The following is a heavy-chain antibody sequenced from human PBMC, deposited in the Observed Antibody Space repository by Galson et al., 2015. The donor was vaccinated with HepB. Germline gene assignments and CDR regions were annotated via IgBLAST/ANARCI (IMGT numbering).Heavy chain of an antibody. D-gene: IGHD5-12*01. J-gene: IGHJ4*02. Sequence: SETLSLTCTVSGDSITSSYWNWLRQPAGKALEYIGRIYTRGTTNYNPSLNSRVTISVDTSKNQVSLKLNSVTAADTAVYYCARGHSAYGSLFAYWGQGSLVTVSS. CDR2: IYTRGTT. V-gene: IGHV4-4*07. CDR1: GDSITSSY. CDR3: ARGHSAYGSLFAY.